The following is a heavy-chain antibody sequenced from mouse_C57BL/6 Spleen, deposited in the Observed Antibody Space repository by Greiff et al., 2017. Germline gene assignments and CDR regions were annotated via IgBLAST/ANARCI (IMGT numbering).Heavy chain of an antibody. V-gene: IGHV2-2*01. J-gene: IGHJ2*01. CDR3: ARRKSTYFDY. CDR1: GFSLTSYG. Sequence: QVQLQQSGPGLVQPSQSLSITCTVSGFSLTSYGVHWVRQSPGKGLEWLGVIWSGGSTDYNAAFISRLSISKDNSKSQVFFKMNSQQADDTAIYYCARRKSTYFDYWGQGTTLTVSS. CDR2: IWSGGST. D-gene: IGHD5-1*01.